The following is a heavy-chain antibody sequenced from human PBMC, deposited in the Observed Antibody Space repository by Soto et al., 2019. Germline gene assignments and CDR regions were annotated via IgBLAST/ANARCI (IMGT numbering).Heavy chain of an antibody. CDR2: IYWDDDK. Sequence: QITLKESGPTLVKPTQTLTLTCTFSGFSLSTSGVGVGWIRQPPGKALEWLALIYWDDDKRYSPSLKSRLTITKDTSKNQVVLTMTNMDPVDTATYYCAPSPSYCICGNCYSGFDYWGQGNLVTVSS. J-gene: IGHJ4*02. CDR1: GFSLSTSGVG. CDR3: APSPSYCICGNCYSGFDY. D-gene: IGHD2-15*01. V-gene: IGHV2-5*02.